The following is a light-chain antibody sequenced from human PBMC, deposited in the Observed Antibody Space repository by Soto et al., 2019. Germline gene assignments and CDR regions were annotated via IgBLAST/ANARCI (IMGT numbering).Light chain of an antibody. J-gene: IGKJ1*01. CDR3: QKDNSAPWT. V-gene: IGKV1-27*01. Sequence: DIQMTQSPSSLSASVGDRVTITCRASQGISNYLAWYQQQPGKVPKLLIYVASTLQSGVPSRFSGNGSGTDFTLTISSLQPEDVATYYCQKDNSAPWTFGQGTKVEIK. CDR1: QGISNY. CDR2: VAS.